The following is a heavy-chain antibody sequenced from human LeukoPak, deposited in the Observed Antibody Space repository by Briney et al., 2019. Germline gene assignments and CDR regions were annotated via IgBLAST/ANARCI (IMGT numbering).Heavy chain of an antibody. CDR1: GGSISSYF. J-gene: IGHJ6*03. D-gene: IGHD3-3*01. V-gene: IGHV4-59*01. CDR3: ARGIITIFGVVTSYYMDV. CDR2: VYYSGST. Sequence: SETLSLTCTVSGGSISSYFWSWIRQPPGQGLEWIGYVYYSGSTNYNPSLKSRVTILVDTSKNQFSLKLSSVTAADTAVYYCARGIITIFGVVTSYYMDVWGKGTTVTVSS.